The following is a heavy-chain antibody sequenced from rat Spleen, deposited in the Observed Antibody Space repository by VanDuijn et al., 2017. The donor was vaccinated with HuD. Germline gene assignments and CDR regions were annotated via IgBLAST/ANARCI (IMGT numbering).Heavy chain of an antibody. CDR2: ISTSGSRS. Sequence: EVQLVESGGGLVQPGRSLKLSCATSGFTFSDYYMAWVRQAPKKGLEWVATISTSGSRSHYPDSVKGRITISRDNAESTLYLQMDSLRSEDTATYYCARSVFDYWGQGVMVTVSS. V-gene: IGHV5-7*01. CDR1: GFTFSDYY. J-gene: IGHJ2*01. CDR3: ARSVFDY.